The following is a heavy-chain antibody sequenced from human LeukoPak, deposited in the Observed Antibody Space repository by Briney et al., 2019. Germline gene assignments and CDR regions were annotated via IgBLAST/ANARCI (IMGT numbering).Heavy chain of an antibody. Sequence: SETLSLTCTVSGGSISSYYWSWIRQPPGKGLEWVGYFFYRGSTNYNASLKSRVTISLDTSKNQFSLKLSSVTAADTAVYYCARVSEGYGGNSAFDFWGQGTLVTVSS. D-gene: IGHD4-23*01. V-gene: IGHV4-59*01. J-gene: IGHJ4*02. CDR2: FFYRGST. CDR1: GGSISSYY. CDR3: ARVSEGYGGNSAFDF.